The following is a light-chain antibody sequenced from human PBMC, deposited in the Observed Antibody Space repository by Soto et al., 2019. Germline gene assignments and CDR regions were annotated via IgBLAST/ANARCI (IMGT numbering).Light chain of an antibody. CDR2: AAS. CDR3: QQFNNYPPGT. Sequence: DIRMTQAPSTLSASVGDRVTITCRASQSISTWLAWYQQKPGKAPKLLIYAASSLQSGVPSRFSGSGSGTDFTLTISSLQAEDFATYYCQQFNNYPPGTFGPGTKVDIK. J-gene: IGKJ3*01. CDR1: QSISTW. V-gene: IGKV1-5*01.